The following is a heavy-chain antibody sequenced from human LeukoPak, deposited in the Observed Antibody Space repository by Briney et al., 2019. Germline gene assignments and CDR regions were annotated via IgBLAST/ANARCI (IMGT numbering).Heavy chain of an antibody. CDR1: GFTFSSYA. CDR3: ARPRSIAARPHFLFD. CDR2: ISYDGSNK. V-gene: IGHV3-30-3*01. Sequence: GRSLRLSCAASGFTFSSYAMHWVRQAPGKGLEWVAVISYDGSNKYYADSVKGQLPISRDNSKNTLYLQMISLRAEDTAGYYCARPRSIAARPHFLFDWGQGTLVTVSS. D-gene: IGHD6-6*01. J-gene: IGHJ4*02.